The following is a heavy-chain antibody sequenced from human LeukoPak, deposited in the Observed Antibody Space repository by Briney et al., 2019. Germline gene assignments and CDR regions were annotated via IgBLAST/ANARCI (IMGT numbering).Heavy chain of an antibody. Sequence: GGSLRLSCAASGFIFSSYGMHWVRQAPGRGLEWVAFIRYDGSNKYYADSVKGRFTISRDNSKNTLYLQMNSLRTEDTAVYFCAKDRSRQQMWGTIKKWFDPWGQGTLVSVSS. J-gene: IGHJ5*02. CDR2: IRYDGSNK. CDR1: GFIFSSYG. CDR3: AKDRSRQQMWGTIKKWFDP. D-gene: IGHD5-24*01. V-gene: IGHV3-30*02.